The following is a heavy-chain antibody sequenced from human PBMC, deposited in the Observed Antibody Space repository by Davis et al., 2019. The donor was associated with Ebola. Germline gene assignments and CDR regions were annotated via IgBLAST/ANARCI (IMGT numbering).Heavy chain of an antibody. CDR3: ARGGGNSGLAY. CDR2: ISSSSSYI. D-gene: IGHD4-23*01. Sequence: GESLKISCAASGFTFSSYAMHWVRQAPGKGLEWVSSISSSSSYIYYADSVKGRFTISRDNSKNTLYLQMNSLRAEDTAVYYCARGGGNSGLAYWGQGTLVTVSS. CDR1: GFTFSSYA. J-gene: IGHJ4*02. V-gene: IGHV3-21*01.